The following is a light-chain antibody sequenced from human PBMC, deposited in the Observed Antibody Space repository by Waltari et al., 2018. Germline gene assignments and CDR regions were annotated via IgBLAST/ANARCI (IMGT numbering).Light chain of an antibody. CDR1: SSNIGAGSD. CDR2: GNN. V-gene: IGLV1-40*01. Sequence: QSGLPQPPSVSGAPGQRVTIPCTGSSSNIGAGSDVPWYQVLPGKAPKLLIYGNNNRPSGVADRFSGSKSGTSASLAITGLQAEDEADYYCQSYDSSLRGSLFGGGTKLTVL. J-gene: IGLJ2*01. CDR3: QSYDSSLRGSL.